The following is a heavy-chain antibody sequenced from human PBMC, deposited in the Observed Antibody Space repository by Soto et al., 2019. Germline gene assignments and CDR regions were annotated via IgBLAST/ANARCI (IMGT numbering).Heavy chain of an antibody. CDR1: GGTFSSYA. CDR3: VRDGAIPGLPAF. CDR2: IVPIVDTA. D-gene: IGHD1-26*01. V-gene: IGHV1-69*13. J-gene: IGHJ4*02. Sequence: ASVKVSCKTSGGTFSSYAISWVRQAPGQGLEWMGGIVPIVDTATYAQKFQGRVTITADESTSTAYMGLSRLRSDGTAVYYCVRDGAIPGLPAFWGQRTLVPGSS.